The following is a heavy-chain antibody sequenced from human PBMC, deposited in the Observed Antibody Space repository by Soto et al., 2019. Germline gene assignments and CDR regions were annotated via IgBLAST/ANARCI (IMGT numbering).Heavy chain of an antibody. J-gene: IGHJ6*03. CDR2: IKSKTDGGTT. CDR1: GFTFSNAW. D-gene: IGHD3-3*01. Sequence: GGSLRLSCAASGFTFSNAWMSWVRQAPGKGLEWVGRIKSKTDGGTTDYAAPVKGRLNISRDDSKNTLYLQMNSLKTEDTAVYYCTTEGSITIFGVVIKNYYYYYMDVWGKGTTVTVSS. V-gene: IGHV3-15*01. CDR3: TTEGSITIFGVVIKNYYYYYMDV.